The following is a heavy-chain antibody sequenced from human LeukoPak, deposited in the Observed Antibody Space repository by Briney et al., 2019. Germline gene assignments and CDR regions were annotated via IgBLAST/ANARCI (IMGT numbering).Heavy chain of an antibody. CDR2: MYYSGST. D-gene: IGHD6-25*01. J-gene: IGHJ4*02. Sequence: SETLSLTCTVSGGXMSSYYWTWIRQPPGKGLEWIGYMYYSGSTNYNPSLKSRVTISVDTSKNQFSLKLRSVTAADTAVYFCARARHRAAVDHWGQGTLVTVSS. CDR1: GGXMSSYY. CDR3: ARARHRAAVDH. V-gene: IGHV4-59*01.